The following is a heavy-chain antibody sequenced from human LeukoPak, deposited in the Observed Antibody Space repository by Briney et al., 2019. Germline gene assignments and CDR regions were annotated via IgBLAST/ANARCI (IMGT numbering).Heavy chain of an antibody. CDR2: IRDKAYGGTT. V-gene: IGHV3-49*03. Sequence: GGSLRLSCTASGFTFGDYAMNWFRQAPGKGLEWVGIIRDKAYGGTTEYAASVKGRFSISRDDSKSIAYLQMNSLKIEDTAVYYCTSSGPYWGQGTLVTVSS. CDR1: GFTFGDYA. CDR3: TSSGPY. D-gene: IGHD2-15*01. J-gene: IGHJ4*02.